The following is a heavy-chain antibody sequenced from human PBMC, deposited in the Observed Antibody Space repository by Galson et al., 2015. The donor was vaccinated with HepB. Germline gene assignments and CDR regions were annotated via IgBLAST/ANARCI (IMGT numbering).Heavy chain of an antibody. CDR2: ISYDGSNK. CDR1: GFTFSSYG. D-gene: IGHD3-9*01. V-gene: IGHV3-30*18. CDR3: AKELSNVLRYFDWLPYYYYGMDV. Sequence: SLRLSCAASGFTFSSYGMHWVRQAPGKGLEWVAVISYDGSNKYYADSVKGRFTISRDNSKNTLYLQMNSLRAEDTAVYYCAKELSNVLRYFDWLPYYYYGMDVWGQGTTVTVSS. J-gene: IGHJ6*02.